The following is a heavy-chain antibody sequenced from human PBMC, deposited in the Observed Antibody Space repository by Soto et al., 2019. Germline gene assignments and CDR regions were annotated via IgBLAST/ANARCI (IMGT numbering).Heavy chain of an antibody. CDR3: ARDRDIVLMVYADHTYFDY. Sequence: GGSLRLSCAASGFTFSSYAMHWVRQAPGKGLEWVAVISYDGSNKYYADSVKGRFTISRDNSKNTLYLQMNSLRAEDTAVYYCARDRDIVLMVYADHTYFDYWGQGTLVTVSS. CDR2: ISYDGSNK. CDR1: GFTFSSYA. V-gene: IGHV3-30-3*01. D-gene: IGHD2-8*01. J-gene: IGHJ4*02.